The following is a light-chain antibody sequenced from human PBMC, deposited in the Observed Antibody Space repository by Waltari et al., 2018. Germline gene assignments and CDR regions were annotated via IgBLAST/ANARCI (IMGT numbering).Light chain of an antibody. CDR1: QSVTRA. CDR2: GAS. CDR3: QHYVRLPAT. J-gene: IGKJ1*01. Sequence: EILFTQSPGTLSLSPGERATLSCRASQSVTRALAWYQQKPGQAPRLLIYGASNRATGIPDRFSCSGAGTDFSLTISRLEPEDFAVYYCQHYVRLPATFGQGTKVEIK. V-gene: IGKV3-20*01.